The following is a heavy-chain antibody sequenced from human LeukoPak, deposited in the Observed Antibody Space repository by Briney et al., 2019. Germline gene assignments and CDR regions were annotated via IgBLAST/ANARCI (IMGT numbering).Heavy chain of an antibody. CDR1: GFTFSTYG. Sequence: GGSLRLSCAVSGFTFSTYGMHWVRQAPGKGLEWVAVILYDGSNRQYADSVKGRFTISRDNSKNTLYLQMNSLRAEDTAVYYCAKVAAVAGSKRILFDYWGQGTLVTVSS. CDR3: AKVAAVAGSKRILFDY. J-gene: IGHJ4*02. V-gene: IGHV3-30*18. CDR2: ILYDGSNR. D-gene: IGHD6-19*01.